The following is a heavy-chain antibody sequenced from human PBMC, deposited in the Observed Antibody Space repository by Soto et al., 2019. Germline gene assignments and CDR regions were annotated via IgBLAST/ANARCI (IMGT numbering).Heavy chain of an antibody. Sequence: PGGSLRLSCAASGFTFSDYYMSWIRQAPGKGLEWVSYISSSSSYTNYADSVKGRFTISRDNAKNSLYLQMNSLRAEDTAVYYCARGIACSGGSCYFDYWGQGTLVTVPQ. V-gene: IGHV3-11*06. J-gene: IGHJ4*02. CDR1: GFTFSDYY. CDR3: ARGIACSGGSCYFDY. CDR2: ISSSSSYT. D-gene: IGHD2-15*01.